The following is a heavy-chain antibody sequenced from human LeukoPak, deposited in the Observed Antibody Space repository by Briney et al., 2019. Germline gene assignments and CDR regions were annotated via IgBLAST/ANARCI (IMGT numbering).Heavy chain of an antibody. V-gene: IGHV3-7*03. CDR1: GFTFSSYW. J-gene: IGHJ4*02. D-gene: IGHD4-17*01. CDR3: ARDYADYVGYFFFDY. CDR2: IKQDGSEK. Sequence: GGSLRLSCAASGFTFSSYWMSWVRQAPGKGLEWVANIKQDGSEKYYVDSVKGRFTTSRDNAKNSLYLQMNSLRAEDTAVYYCARDYADYVGYFFFDYWGQGTLVAVSS.